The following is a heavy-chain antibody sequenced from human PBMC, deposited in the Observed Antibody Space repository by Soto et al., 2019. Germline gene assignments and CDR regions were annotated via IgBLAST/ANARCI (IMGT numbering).Heavy chain of an antibody. CDR2: IKQDGSEK. CDR1: GFTFSSYW. V-gene: IGHV3-7*01. J-gene: IGHJ4*02. D-gene: IGHD3-10*01. Sequence: EVQLVESGGGLVQPGGSLRLSCAASGFTFSSYWMSWVRQAPGKGLEWVANIKQDGSEKYYVDSVKGRFTISRDNAKNSLYLQMNSLRAEDTAVYYCARERRPHYYGSGLFDYWGQGTLVTVSS. CDR3: ARERRPHYYGSGLFDY.